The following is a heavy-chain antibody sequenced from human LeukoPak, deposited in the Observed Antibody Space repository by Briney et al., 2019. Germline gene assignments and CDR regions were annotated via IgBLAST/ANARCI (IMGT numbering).Heavy chain of an antibody. Sequence: SETLSLTCTVSGGSISSSSYYWGRIRQPPGKGLEWIGSIYYSGSTYYNPSLKSRVTISVDTSKNQFSLKLSSVTAADTAVYYCATTTYYYGSGSYSVDYWGQGTLVTVSS. J-gene: IGHJ4*02. V-gene: IGHV4-39*01. CDR1: GGSISSSSYY. CDR3: ATTTYYYGSGSYSVDY. CDR2: IYYSGST. D-gene: IGHD3-10*01.